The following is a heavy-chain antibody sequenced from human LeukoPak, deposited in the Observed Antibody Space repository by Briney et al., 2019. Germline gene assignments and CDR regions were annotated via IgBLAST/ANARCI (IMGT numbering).Heavy chain of an antibody. Sequence: SETLSLTCTVSGGSISSYYWSWIRQPPGRGLEWVGYIYYSGSTTYNPSLKSGVTITVDTSKNQCSLQLSSVTAADTAAYYCARLGYGSGSYLPYYFDYWGQGTLVTVSS. V-gene: IGHV4-59*08. J-gene: IGHJ4*02. CDR3: ARLGYGSGSYLPYYFDY. CDR2: IYYSGST. CDR1: GGSISSYY. D-gene: IGHD3-10*01.